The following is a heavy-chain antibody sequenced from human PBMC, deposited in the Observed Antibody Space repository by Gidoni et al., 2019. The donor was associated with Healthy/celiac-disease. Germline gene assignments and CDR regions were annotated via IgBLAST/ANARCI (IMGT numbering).Heavy chain of an antibody. D-gene: IGHD3-10*01. Sequence: QVQLQESGPGLVKPSQTLSLTCTVSGGPISSGSYYWSWIRQPAGKGLEWIGRIYTSGSTNYNPSLKSRVTISVDTSKNQFSLKLSSVTAADTAVYYCARGMVRGVITKYYYYGMDVWGQGTTVTVSS. CDR2: IYTSGST. CDR3: ARGMVRGVITKYYYYGMDV. CDR1: GGPISSGSYY. V-gene: IGHV4-61*02. J-gene: IGHJ6*02.